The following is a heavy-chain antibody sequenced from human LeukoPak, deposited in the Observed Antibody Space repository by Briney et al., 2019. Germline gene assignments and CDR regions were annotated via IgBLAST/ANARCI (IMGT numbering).Heavy chain of an antibody. D-gene: IGHD2-15*01. Sequence: ASVKVSCKASGYTFTGYYMHWVRQAPGQGLEWMGWINPNSGGTNYAQKFQGRVTMTRDTSTSTAYMELSRLRSDDTAVYYCAREYDLLVVAATPDYWGQGTLVTVSS. CDR2: INPNSGGT. CDR3: AREYDLLVVAATPDY. J-gene: IGHJ4*02. V-gene: IGHV1-2*02. CDR1: GYTFTGYY.